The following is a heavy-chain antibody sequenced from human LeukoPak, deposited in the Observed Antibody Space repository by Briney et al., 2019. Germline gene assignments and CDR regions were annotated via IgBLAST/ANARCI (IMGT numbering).Heavy chain of an antibody. D-gene: IGHD3/OR15-3a*01. CDR3: AKDGPEGKRVFDI. CDR1: GFTFSNFW. CDR2: INRDGSST. V-gene: IGHV3-74*01. J-gene: IGHJ3*02. Sequence: GGSLRLSCAASGFTFSNFWMHWVRQTPGKGLVWVSRINRDGSSTNYVDSVKGRFTISRDNAKNTLYRQMNSLRDEDTAVYYCAKDGPEGKRVFDIWGQGTMVTVSS.